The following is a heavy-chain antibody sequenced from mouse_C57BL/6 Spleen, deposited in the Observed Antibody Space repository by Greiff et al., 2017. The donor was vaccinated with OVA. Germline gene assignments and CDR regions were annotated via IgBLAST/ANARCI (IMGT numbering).Heavy chain of an antibody. CDR1: GYTFTDYN. Sequence: VQLQQSGPELVKPGASVKIPCKASGYTFTDYNMDWVKQSHGKSLEWIGDINPNNGGTIYNQKFKGKATLTVDKSSSTAYMELRSLTSEDTAVNYCAKEYTTVDAMDYWGQGTSVTVSS. CDR3: AKEYTTVDAMDY. V-gene: IGHV1-18*01. D-gene: IGHD1-1*01. J-gene: IGHJ4*01. CDR2: INPNNGGT.